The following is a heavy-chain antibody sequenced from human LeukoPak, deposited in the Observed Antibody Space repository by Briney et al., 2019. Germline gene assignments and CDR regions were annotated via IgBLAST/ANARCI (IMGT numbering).Heavy chain of an antibody. CDR3: AREDFWSGLADC. J-gene: IGHJ4*02. V-gene: IGHV4-39*07. CDR2: IYYSGST. CDR1: GGSISSSSYY. Sequence: SETLSLTCTVSGGSISSSSYYWGWIRQPPGKGLEWIGSIYYSGSTNYNPSLKSRVTISVDTSKNQFSLKLSSVTAADPAVYYCAREDFWSGLADCWGQGTLVTVSS. D-gene: IGHD3-3*01.